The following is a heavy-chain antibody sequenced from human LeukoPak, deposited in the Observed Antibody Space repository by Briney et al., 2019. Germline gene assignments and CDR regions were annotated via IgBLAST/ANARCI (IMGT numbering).Heavy chain of an antibody. CDR3: AREGEFYPIGGFDP. CDR2: IYHSGST. D-gene: IGHD1-26*01. J-gene: IGHJ5*02. Sequence: SETLSLTCAVSGYSISSGYYWGWIRQPPGKGLEWIGSIYHSGSTYYNPSLKSRVTISVDTSKNQFSLKLSPVTAADTAVYYCAREGEFYPIGGFDPWGQGTLVTVSS. CDR1: GYSISSGYY. V-gene: IGHV4-38-2*02.